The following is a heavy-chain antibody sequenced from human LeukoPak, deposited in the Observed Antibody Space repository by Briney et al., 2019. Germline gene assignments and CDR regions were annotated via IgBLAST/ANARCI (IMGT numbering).Heavy chain of an antibody. CDR1: GFTFSSYG. J-gene: IGHJ4*02. CDR3: AKGDSSGKPGYFDY. CDR2: IRYDGSNK. D-gene: IGHD1-26*01. V-gene: IGHV3-30*02. Sequence: GGSLRLSCAASGFTFSSYGMHWVRQAPGKGLEWVAFIRYDGSNKYYADSVEGRFTISRDNSKNTLYLQMNSPRAEDTAVYYCAKGDSSGKPGYFDYWGQGTLVTVSS.